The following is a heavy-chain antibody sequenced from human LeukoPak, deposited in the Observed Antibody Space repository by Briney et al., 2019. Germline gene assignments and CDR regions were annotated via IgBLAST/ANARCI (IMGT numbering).Heavy chain of an antibody. J-gene: IGHJ4*02. CDR2: IYTSGST. Sequence: SQTLSLTCTVSGGPISSGSYYWSWIRQPAGKGLEWIGRIYTSGSTNYNPSLKSRVTISVDTSKNQFSLKLSSVTAADTAVYYCARSNYYDSSGYSLFDYWGQGTLVTVSS. CDR1: GGPISSGSYY. CDR3: ARSNYYDSSGYSLFDY. D-gene: IGHD3-22*01. V-gene: IGHV4-61*02.